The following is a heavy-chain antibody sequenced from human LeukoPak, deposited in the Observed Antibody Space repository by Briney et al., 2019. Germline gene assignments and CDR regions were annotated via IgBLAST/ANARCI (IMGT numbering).Heavy chain of an antibody. J-gene: IGHJ5*02. CDR3: ARALRYYDFWSGYHNWFDP. CDR1: GGSISSSSYY. CDR2: IYYSGST. V-gene: IGHV4-39*07. Sequence: SETLSLTCTVSGGSISSSSYYWGWIRQPPGKGLEWIGSIYYSGSTYYNPSLKSRLTISVDTSKNQFSLKLSSVTAADTAVYYCARALRYYDFWSGYHNWFDPWGQGTLVTVSS. D-gene: IGHD3-3*01.